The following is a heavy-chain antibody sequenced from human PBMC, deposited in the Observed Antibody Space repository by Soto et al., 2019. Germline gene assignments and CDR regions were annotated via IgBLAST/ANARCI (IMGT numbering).Heavy chain of an antibody. CDR3: ERARGGGVGTTSY. D-gene: IGHD1-26*01. CDR1: GYIFSNFG. Sequence: GASVKVSCKTSGYIFSNFGISWMRQVPGQGLEWMGWISGYNGNTNYAQKFQDRVTLTTDTSTNTAYMELRSLRSDDTAVYYCERARGGGVGTTSYWGQGTLVTVSS. V-gene: IGHV1-18*01. J-gene: IGHJ4*02. CDR2: ISGYNGNT.